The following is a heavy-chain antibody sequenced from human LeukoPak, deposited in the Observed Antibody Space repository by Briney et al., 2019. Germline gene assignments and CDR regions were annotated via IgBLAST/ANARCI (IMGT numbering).Heavy chain of an antibody. CDR2: ISAYNGNT. CDR3: AADDYYYGSGSYPY. D-gene: IGHD3-10*01. CDR1: GYTFTSYG. V-gene: IGHV1-18*01. Sequence: ASVKVSCKASGYTFTSYGISWVRQAPGQGLEWMGWISAYNGNTNYAQKFQERVTITRDMSTSTAYMELSSLRSEDTAVYYCAADDYYYGSGSYPYWGQGTLVTVSS. J-gene: IGHJ4*02.